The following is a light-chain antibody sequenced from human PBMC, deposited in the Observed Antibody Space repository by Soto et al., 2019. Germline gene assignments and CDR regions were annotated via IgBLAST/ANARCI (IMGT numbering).Light chain of an antibody. J-gene: IGKJ5*01. V-gene: IGKV3-15*01. Sequence: EIVMTQSPATLSVSPGERATLSCRASQSVSSNLAWYQQKPGQAPRLLIYGASTRATGIPARFSGITSATDFPLTISSLQSEDFALYYCQQYNNWHPTFGQGTRLEIK. CDR3: QQYNNWHPT. CDR2: GAS. CDR1: QSVSSN.